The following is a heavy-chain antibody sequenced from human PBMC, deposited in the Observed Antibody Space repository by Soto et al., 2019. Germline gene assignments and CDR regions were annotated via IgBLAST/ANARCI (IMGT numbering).Heavy chain of an antibody. CDR1: GYTFTSYY. CDR2: INPSGGST. D-gene: IGHD1-26*01. Sequence: ASVKISCEESGYTFTSYYMHWVRQAPGQGLEWMGIINPSGGSTSYAQKFQGRVTMTRDTSTSTVYMELSSLRSEDTAVYYCARERVGATRDAFDIWGEGTMVTV. V-gene: IGHV1-46*01. CDR3: ARERVGATRDAFDI. J-gene: IGHJ3*02.